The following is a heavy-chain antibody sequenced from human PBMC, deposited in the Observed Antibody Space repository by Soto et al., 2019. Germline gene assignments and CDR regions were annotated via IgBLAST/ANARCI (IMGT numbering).Heavy chain of an antibody. J-gene: IGHJ6*02. V-gene: IGHV3-48*03. D-gene: IGHD3-3*01. CDR3: ARDPDPSNYYDFWSPYYYGMDV. CDR1: GFTFSSYE. CDR2: ISSSGSTI. Sequence: GGSLRLSCAASGFTFSSYEMNWVRQAPGKGLEWVSYISSSGSTIYYADSVKGRFTISRDNAKNSLYLQMNSLRAEDTAVYYCARDPDPSNYYDFWSPYYYGMDVWGQGTTVTVSS.